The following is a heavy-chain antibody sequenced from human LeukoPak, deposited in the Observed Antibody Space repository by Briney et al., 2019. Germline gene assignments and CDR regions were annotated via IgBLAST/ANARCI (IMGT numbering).Heavy chain of an antibody. CDR1: GFTFSSYA. V-gene: IGHV3-23*01. Sequence: GGSLRLSCAASGFTFSSYAMSWVRQAPGEGLEWVSATSGSGGSTYYPDSVKGRFTISRDNSKNTLSLQMNSLRAEDTAVYYCAKVFYYDSSGYFDCWGQGTLVTVSS. D-gene: IGHD3-22*01. J-gene: IGHJ4*02. CDR3: AKVFYYDSSGYFDC. CDR2: TSGSGGST.